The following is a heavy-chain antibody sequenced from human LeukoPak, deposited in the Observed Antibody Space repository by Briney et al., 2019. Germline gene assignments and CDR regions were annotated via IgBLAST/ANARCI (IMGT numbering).Heavy chain of an antibody. D-gene: IGHD1-26*01. CDR3: ARDTVGATFPGAFDI. CDR1: GGSISSINY. V-gene: IGHV4-39*07. J-gene: IGHJ3*02. Sequence: SETLSLTCTVSGGSISSINYWGWIRQPPGKGLEWIGSMYYSGSTYYNPSLKSRVTISLDTSKNQFSLKVTSVTAADTAVYYCARDTVGATFPGAFDIWGQGTMVTVSS. CDR2: MYYSGST.